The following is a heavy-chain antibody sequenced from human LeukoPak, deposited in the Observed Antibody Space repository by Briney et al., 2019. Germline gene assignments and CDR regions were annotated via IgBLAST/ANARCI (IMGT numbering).Heavy chain of an antibody. CDR3: AKPHYFGSGSPDY. CDR2: ISDSDGST. CDR1: GFTFSSFA. D-gene: IGHD3-10*01. V-gene: IGHV3-23*01. J-gene: IGHJ4*02. Sequence: GGSLRLSCAASGFTFSSFALSWVRQAPGKGLEWVSAISDSDGSTYYSNSVKGRFTISRDNSRNTLYLLMNSLRAEDTAIYYCAKPHYFGSGSPDYWGRGTLVTVSS.